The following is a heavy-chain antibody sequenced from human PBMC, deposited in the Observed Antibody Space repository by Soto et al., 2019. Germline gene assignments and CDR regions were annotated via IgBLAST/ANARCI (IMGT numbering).Heavy chain of an antibody. D-gene: IGHD3-10*01. J-gene: IGHJ6*02. V-gene: IGHV4-31*03. CDR1: GGSISSGGYY. Sequence: QVQLQESCPGLVKPSQTLSLTCTVSGGSISSGGYYWSWIRQHPGKGLEWIGYIYYSVSTYYNPALKSRVTISVDTSKNQFSLKLSSVTAADTAVYYCARHTLAWLVRGVLSPVYYGMDVWGQGTTVTVSS. CDR2: IYYSVST. CDR3: ARHTLAWLVRGVLSPVYYGMDV.